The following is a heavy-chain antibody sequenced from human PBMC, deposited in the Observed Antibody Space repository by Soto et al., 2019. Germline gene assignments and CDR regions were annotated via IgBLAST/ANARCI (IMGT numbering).Heavy chain of an antibody. CDR2: IYYSGST. D-gene: IGHD2-2*02. CDR3: TRGNTPVDY. Sequence: SGTLSLTCTVSGGSISSGDYYWSWIRQPPGKGLEWIGYIYYSGSTYYNPSLKSRVTISVDTSKNQFSLKLSSVTAADTAVYYCTRGNTPVDYWGKGNLVTVSS. CDR1: GGSISSGDYY. V-gene: IGHV4-30-4*01. J-gene: IGHJ4*02.